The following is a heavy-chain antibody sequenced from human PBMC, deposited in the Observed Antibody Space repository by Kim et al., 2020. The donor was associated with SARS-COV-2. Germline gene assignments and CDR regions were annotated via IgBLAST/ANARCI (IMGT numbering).Heavy chain of an antibody. Sequence: GGSLRLSCAVSGFTFSDHFLDWVRQAPGKGLEWVGRSKNKAYSYITEYAPSVEGRFSISRDDSKNSLYLQMSSLKPEDTAVYYCARIQGSYGDWGQGTLITVSS. V-gene: IGHV3-72*01. D-gene: IGHD1-26*01. CDR2: SKNKAYSYIT. J-gene: IGHJ4*02. CDR1: GFTFSDHF. CDR3: ARIQGSYGD.